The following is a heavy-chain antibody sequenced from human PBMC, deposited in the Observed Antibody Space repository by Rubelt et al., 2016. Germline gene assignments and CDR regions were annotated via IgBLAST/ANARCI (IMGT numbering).Heavy chain of an antibody. J-gene: IGHJ4*02. CDR3: AQKTYYYDSSGYPLDY. D-gene: IGHD3-22*01. Sequence: QVQLQQWGAGLLKPSETLSLTCAVYGGSFSGYYWSWIRQPPGKGLEWIGEINHSGSTNYNPSLKGRVPISVDTSKNQFSLKLSSVTAVDTAVYYCAQKTYYYDSSGYPLDYWGQGTLVTVSS. CDR1: GGSFSGYY. CDR2: INHSGST. V-gene: IGHV4-34*01.